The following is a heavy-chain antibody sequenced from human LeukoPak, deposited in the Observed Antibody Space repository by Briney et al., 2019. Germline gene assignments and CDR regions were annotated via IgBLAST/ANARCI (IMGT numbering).Heavy chain of an antibody. CDR1: GGSFSGYY. J-gene: IGHJ6*03. CDR3: ARAYGSGSYYNVGYYYYYYMDV. V-gene: IGHV4-34*01. D-gene: IGHD3-10*01. CDR2: IYYSGST. Sequence: SETLSLTCAVYGGSFSGYYWGWIRQPPGKGLEWIGSIYYSGSTYYNPSLKSRVTTSVDTSKNQFSLKLSSVTAADTAVYYCARAYGSGSYYNVGYYYYYYMDVWGKGTTVTVSS.